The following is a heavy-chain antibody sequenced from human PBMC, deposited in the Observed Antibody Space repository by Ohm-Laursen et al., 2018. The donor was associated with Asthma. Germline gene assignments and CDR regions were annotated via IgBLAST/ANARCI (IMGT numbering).Heavy chain of an antibody. CDR2: SYYSGSS. V-gene: IGHV4-59*11. Sequence: SETLSLTCTVSGASFTSHFWGWIRQPPGKGLEWIGYSYYSGSSNYNPSLQSRVSISVDTSKNQFSLQLNSVTTADTAVYYCAREVDTPTDTDAFDIWGQGTMVTVSS. D-gene: IGHD5-18*01. J-gene: IGHJ3*02. CDR1: GASFTSHF. CDR3: AREVDTPTDTDAFDI.